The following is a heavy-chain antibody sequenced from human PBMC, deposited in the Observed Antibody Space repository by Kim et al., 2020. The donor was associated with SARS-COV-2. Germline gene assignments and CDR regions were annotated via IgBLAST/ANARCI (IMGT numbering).Heavy chain of an antibody. CDR3: ARDYPNGTSWYYNYMDV. V-gene: IGHV3-21*01. J-gene: IGHJ6*03. CDR1: GFIFETYN. Sequence: GGSLRLSCSASGFIFETYNMNWVRQAPGKGLEWISSISRRSSYIYYADSVKGRFTISRDDAKKSLYLQMNSLRAEDRAVYFCARDYPNGTSWYYNYMDV. CDR2: ISRRSSYI. D-gene: IGHD6-13*01.